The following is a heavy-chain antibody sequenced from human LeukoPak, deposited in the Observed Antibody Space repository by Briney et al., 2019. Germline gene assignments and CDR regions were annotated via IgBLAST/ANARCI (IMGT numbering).Heavy chain of an antibody. CDR2: MYYTGST. Sequence: SETLSLTCTVSGGSVTSYYWSWIRQSPGKGLEWIGYMYYTGSTSYNPSLQSRVTISVDTSKNQFSLRLRSLTAADTAVYYCARDRGPDCSGGSCWDYWGQGTLVTVSS. CDR1: GGSVTSYY. J-gene: IGHJ4*02. D-gene: IGHD2-15*01. CDR3: ARDRGPDCSGGSCWDY. V-gene: IGHV4-59*02.